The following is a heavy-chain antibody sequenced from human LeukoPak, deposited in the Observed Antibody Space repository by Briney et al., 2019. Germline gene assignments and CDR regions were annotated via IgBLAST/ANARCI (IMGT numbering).Heavy chain of an antibody. V-gene: IGHV3-23*01. D-gene: IGHD2-15*01. Sequence: PGGSLRLSCAASGFIFSTYDMSWVRQAPGKGLQWVSSISRGGVGTYYADSVKGRFTISRDNSKNTLYLQMNSLRAEDTAVYYCAKDRPSPMLVALNDYWGQGTLVTVSS. CDR2: ISRGGVGT. CDR3: AKDRPSPMLVALNDY. J-gene: IGHJ4*02. CDR1: GFIFSTYD.